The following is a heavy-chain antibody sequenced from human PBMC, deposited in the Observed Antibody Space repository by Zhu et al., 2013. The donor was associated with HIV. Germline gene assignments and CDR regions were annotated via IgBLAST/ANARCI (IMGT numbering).Heavy chain of an antibody. V-gene: IGHV1-18*01. CDR2: ISTYYGNT. CDR3: IRGPGYCSSASCSDFYYSMDV. D-gene: IGHD2-15*01. CDR1: GYTFTNYG. J-gene: IGHJ6*03. Sequence: QDXLVQSGGEVKKPGASVKVSCKASGYTFTNYGITWVRQAPGQGLEWVGWISTYYGNTNSAQRLQGRLTLTTDTSTSTAFMELRSLRSDDTAVYYCIRGPGYCSSASCSDFYYSMDVWGRGTSVTVSS.